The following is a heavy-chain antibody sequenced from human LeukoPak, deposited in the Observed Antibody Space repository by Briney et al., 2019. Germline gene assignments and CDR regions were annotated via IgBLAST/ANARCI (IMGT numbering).Heavy chain of an antibody. V-gene: IGHV3-48*04. Sequence: PGGSLRLSCAASGFTFSSYSMNWVRQAPGKGLEWVSYISSSSSTIYYADSVKGRFTISRDNAKNSLYLQMNSLRAEDTAVYYCAREGYSYGKGYFDYWGQGTLVTVSS. CDR3: AREGYSYGKGYFDY. D-gene: IGHD5-18*01. J-gene: IGHJ4*02. CDR2: ISSSSSTI. CDR1: GFTFSSYS.